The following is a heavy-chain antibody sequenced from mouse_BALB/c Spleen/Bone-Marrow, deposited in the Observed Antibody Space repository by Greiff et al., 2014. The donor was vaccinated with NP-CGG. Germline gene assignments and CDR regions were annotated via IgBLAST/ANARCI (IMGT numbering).Heavy chain of an antibody. D-gene: IGHD2-3*01. CDR1: GFTFSSYA. J-gene: IGHJ3*01. CDR3: ARGYDGYYGFAY. Sequence: EVKFVESGGCLVKPGGSLKLSCAASGFTFSSYAMSWVRQTPEKRLEWVASISSGGSTYYPDSVKGRFTISRDNARNTLYLQMSSLRSEDTAMYYCARGYDGYYGFAYWGQGTLVTVSA. CDR2: ISSGGST. V-gene: IGHV5-6-5*01.